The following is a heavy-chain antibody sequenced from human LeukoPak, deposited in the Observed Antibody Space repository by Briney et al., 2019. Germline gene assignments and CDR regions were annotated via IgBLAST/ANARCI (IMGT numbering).Heavy chain of an antibody. Sequence: SETLSLTCSVFGGSISSSSYYWGWIRQPPGKGLEWIGSIYYSGSTYYNPSLKSRVTISIDTSKNQFFLKLSSVTAADTAVYYCARHVDGRSWFDPWGQGTLVTVSS. CDR2: IYYSGST. CDR1: GGSISSSSYY. V-gene: IGHV4-39*01. J-gene: IGHJ5*02. D-gene: IGHD5-12*01. CDR3: ARHVDGRSWFDP.